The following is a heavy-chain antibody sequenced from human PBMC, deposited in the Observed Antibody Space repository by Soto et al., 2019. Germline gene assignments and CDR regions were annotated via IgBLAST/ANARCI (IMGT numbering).Heavy chain of an antibody. CDR1: GFTFSHYT. Sequence: GGSLRLACAASGFTFSHYTMSWVRQLPGKGLEWVSGINGGNGPTYYADSVKGRFTISRDNSKNTLYLQMNSLRAEDTAIYYCARAQPTYSSSYFDYSGQGTLVTVSS. D-gene: IGHD3-22*01. V-gene: IGHV3-23*01. CDR2: INGGNGPT. CDR3: ARAQPTYSSSYFDY. J-gene: IGHJ4*02.